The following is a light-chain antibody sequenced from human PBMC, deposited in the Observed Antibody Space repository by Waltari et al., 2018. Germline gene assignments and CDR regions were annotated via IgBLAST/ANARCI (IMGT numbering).Light chain of an antibody. CDR3: QQYYSSPPT. J-gene: IGKJ4*01. V-gene: IGKV1-8*01. CDR2: SAS. Sequence: AIRITQSPSSLSASRGDRVTITCRTNQDVASYLAWYQQTPGRAPNLLLYSASTLQSGVPSRFICAGSRTNFTLTITCLQYDDFATYFCQQYYSSPPTFGGGTRVEIK. CDR1: QDVASY.